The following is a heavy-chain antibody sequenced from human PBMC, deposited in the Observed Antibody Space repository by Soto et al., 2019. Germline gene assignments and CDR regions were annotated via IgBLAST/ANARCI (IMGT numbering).Heavy chain of an antibody. J-gene: IGHJ6*02. CDR3: TTGGDTGTNRPYYYYGMDV. CDR2: IKSKTDGGTT. CDR1: GFTFSNAW. D-gene: IGHD1-7*01. Sequence: KPGGSLRLSCAASGFTFSNAWMSWVRQAPGKGLEWVGRIKSKTDGGTTDYAAPVKGRFTISRDDSKNTLYLQMNSLKTEDTAVYYCTTGGDTGTNRPYYYYGMDVWGQGTTVTVSS. V-gene: IGHV3-15*01.